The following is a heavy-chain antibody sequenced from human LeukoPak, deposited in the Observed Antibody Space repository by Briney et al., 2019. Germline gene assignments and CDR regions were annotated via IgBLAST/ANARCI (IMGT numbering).Heavy chain of an antibody. V-gene: IGHV3-64D*09. D-gene: IGHD2-21*01. CDR3: VKEIAYYDY. CDR1: GFTFSAYP. J-gene: IGHJ4*02. CDR2: ISANGDAT. Sequence: GVSLRLSCSASGFTFSAYPMHWLRQAPGKGLQYVSAISANGDATYYGDSVKGRFTISRDNSKNTLYLQMTSLREEDTGLYYCVKEIAYYDYWGQGPLVTV.